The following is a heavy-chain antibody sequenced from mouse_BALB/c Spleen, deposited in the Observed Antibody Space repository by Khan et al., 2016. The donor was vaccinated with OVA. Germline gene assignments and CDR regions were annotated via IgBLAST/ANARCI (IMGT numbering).Heavy chain of an antibody. V-gene: IGHV5-6*01. CDR3: ASHLTGSFAY. Sequence: EVELVESGGDLVKPGGSLKLSCAASGFTFSSYSMSWVRQTPDERLEWVATISSDGDYTYYPDIVKGRFTISRDNAKNTLYLQMSSLKSEDTAMYYCASHLTGSFAYWGQGTLVTVSA. CDR2: ISSDGDYT. J-gene: IGHJ3*01. D-gene: IGHD4-1*01. CDR1: GFTFSSYS.